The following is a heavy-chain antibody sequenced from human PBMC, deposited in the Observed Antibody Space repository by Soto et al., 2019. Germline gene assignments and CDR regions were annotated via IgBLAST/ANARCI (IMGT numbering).Heavy chain of an antibody. CDR2: INSDGSST. J-gene: IGHJ6*03. D-gene: IGHD1-26*01. CDR3: AREKWGRSEFAIYYYYYMDV. Sequence: EVQLVESGGGLVQPGGSLRLSCAASGFTFSSYWMHWVRQAPGKGVVWVSRINSDGSSTSYADSVKGRFTISRDNAKNTLYLQMNSLRAEDTAVYYCAREKWGRSEFAIYYYYYMDVWGKGTTVTVSS. V-gene: IGHV3-74*01. CDR1: GFTFSSYW.